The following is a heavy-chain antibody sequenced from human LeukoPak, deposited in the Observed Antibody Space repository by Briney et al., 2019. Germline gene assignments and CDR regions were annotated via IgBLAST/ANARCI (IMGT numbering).Heavy chain of an antibody. CDR2: IYHSGST. D-gene: IGHD6-13*01. V-gene: IGHV4-38-2*02. J-gene: IGHJ6*03. Sequence: SETLSLTCTVSGYSISSGYYWGWIRQPPGKGLEWIGSIYHSGSTYYNPSLKSRVTISVDTSKNQFSLKLSSVTAADTAVYYCARFSSSWYYYYYMDVWGKGTTVTVSS. CDR3: ARFSSSWYYYYYMDV. CDR1: GYSISSGYY.